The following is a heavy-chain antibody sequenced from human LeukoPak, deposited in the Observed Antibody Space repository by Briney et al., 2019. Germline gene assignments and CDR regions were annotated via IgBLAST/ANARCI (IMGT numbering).Heavy chain of an antibody. V-gene: IGHV1-18*01. CDR2: ISAYNGNT. Sequence: ASVTVSCKASGYTFTSYGISWVRQAPGQGLEWMGWISAYNGNTNYAQKLQGRVTMTTDTSTSTAYMELRSLRSDDTAVYYCARGLDTYYYDSSGYSDLDYWGQGTLVTVSS. CDR3: ARGLDTYYYDSSGYSDLDY. D-gene: IGHD3-22*01. CDR1: GYTFTSYG. J-gene: IGHJ4*02.